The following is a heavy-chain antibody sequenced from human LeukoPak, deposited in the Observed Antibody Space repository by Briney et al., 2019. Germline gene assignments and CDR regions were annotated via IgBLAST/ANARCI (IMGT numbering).Heavy chain of an antibody. CDR3: AKGGKQWLVRVGPKHFDY. D-gene: IGHD6-19*01. CDR1: GFTFSSYA. J-gene: IGHJ4*02. CDR2: ISGSGGST. Sequence: PGGSLRLSCAASGFTFSSYAMSWVRQAPGKGLEWVSAISGSGGSTYYADSVKGRFTISRDNSKNTLYLQINSLRAEDTAVYYCAKGGKQWLVRVGPKHFDYWGQGTLVTVSS. V-gene: IGHV3-23*01.